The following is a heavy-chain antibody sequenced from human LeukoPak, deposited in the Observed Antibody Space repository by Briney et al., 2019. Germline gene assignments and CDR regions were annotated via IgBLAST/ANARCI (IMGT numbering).Heavy chain of an antibody. V-gene: IGHV3-11*06. J-gene: IGHJ4*02. D-gene: IGHD2-21*02. CDR3: ASRYCGGDCYSNYFDY. CDR2: ISSSSGYT. CDR1: GFTFSDRY. Sequence: PGGSLRLSCAASGFTFSDRYMSWIRQAPGKGLEWVSYISSSSGYTNYADSVKGRFTISRDNAKNSLYLQMNSLRAEDTAVYYCASRYCGGDCYSNYFDYWGQGTLVTVSS.